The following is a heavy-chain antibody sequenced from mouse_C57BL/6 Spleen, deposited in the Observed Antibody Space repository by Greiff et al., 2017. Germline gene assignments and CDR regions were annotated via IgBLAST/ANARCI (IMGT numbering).Heavy chain of an antibody. CDR1: GYTFTSYW. Sequence: QVQLQQPGAELVKPGASVKLSCKASGYTFTSYWMHWVKQRPGQGLEWIGMIHPNSGSTNYNEKFQSKATLTVDKSSSTAYMQLSSLTSEASAVYYCARSDSSGSPDYWGQGTTLTVSS. V-gene: IGHV1-64*01. J-gene: IGHJ2*01. CDR2: IHPNSGST. CDR3: ARSDSSGSPDY. D-gene: IGHD3-2*02.